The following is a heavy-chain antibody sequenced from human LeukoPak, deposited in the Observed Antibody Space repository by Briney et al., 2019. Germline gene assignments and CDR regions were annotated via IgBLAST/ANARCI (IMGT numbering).Heavy chain of an antibody. CDR2: MDSDGRST. CDR1: GFTFRLYW. J-gene: IGHJ3*02. D-gene: IGHD2-15*01. CDR3: ARGRNIYSYDAFDI. Sequence: GGSLRLSCASSGFTFRLYWMHWIRQVPGKGLVWVSDMDSDGRSTKYADSVKGRFTISRDNTKSTVYLQMNNLGAEDTAVYYCARGRNIYSYDAFDIWGQGTMVIVSS. V-gene: IGHV3-74*03.